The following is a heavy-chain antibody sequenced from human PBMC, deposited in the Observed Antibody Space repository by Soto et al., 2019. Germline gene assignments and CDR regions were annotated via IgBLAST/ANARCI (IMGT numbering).Heavy chain of an antibody. CDR3: ARDFWSGYCFFDY. V-gene: IGHV3-7*01. Sequence: EVQLVESGGGLVQPGGSLRLSCAASGFTFSSYWMSWVRQAPGKGLEWVANIKQDGSEKYYVDSVKGRFTISRDNAKNSLYLQMNSLRAEDTAVYYCARDFWSGYCFFDYWGQGTLVTVSS. CDR1: GFTFSSYW. CDR2: IKQDGSEK. D-gene: IGHD3-3*01. J-gene: IGHJ4*02.